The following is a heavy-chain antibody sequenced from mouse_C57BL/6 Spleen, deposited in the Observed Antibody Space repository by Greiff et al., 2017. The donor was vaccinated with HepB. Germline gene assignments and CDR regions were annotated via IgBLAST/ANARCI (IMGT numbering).Heavy chain of an antibody. Sequence: VKLMESGAELARPGASVKLSCKASGYTFTSYGISWVKQRTGQGLEWIGEIYPRSGNTYYNEKFKGKATLTADKSSSTAYMELRSLTSEDSAVYFCARCTTVVAPYYAMDYWGQGTSVTVSS. V-gene: IGHV1-81*01. CDR3: ARCTTVVAPYYAMDY. D-gene: IGHD1-1*01. CDR1: GYTFTSYG. J-gene: IGHJ4*01. CDR2: IYPRSGNT.